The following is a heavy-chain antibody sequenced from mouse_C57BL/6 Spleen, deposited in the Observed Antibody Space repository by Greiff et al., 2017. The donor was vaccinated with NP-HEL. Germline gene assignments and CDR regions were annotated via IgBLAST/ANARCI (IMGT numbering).Heavy chain of an antibody. J-gene: IGHJ1*03. V-gene: IGHV5-9-1*02. CDR1: GFTFSSYA. D-gene: IGHD2-4*01. CDR2: ISSGGDYI. CDR3: TRAYYDYDWYFDV. Sequence: EVKLMESGEGLVKPGGSLKLSCAASGFTFSSYAMSWVRQTPEKRLEWVAYISSGGDYIYYADTVKGRFTISRDNARNTLYLQMSSLKSEDTAMYYCTRAYYDYDWYFDVWGTGTTVTVSS.